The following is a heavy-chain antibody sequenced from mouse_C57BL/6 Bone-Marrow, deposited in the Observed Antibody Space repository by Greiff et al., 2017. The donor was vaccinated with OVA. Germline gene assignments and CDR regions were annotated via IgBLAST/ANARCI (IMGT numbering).Heavy chain of an antibody. CDR1: GYTFTSYW. CDR3: ARWGEN. Sequence: QVHVKQPGAELVKPGASVKMSCKASGYTFTSYWITWVKQRPGQGLEWIGDIYPGSGSTNYNEKFKSKATLTVDTSSSTAYMQLSSLTSEDSAVYYCARWGENWGTGTTLTVSS. V-gene: IGHV1-55*01. CDR2: IYPGSGST. D-gene: IGHD2-13*01. J-gene: IGHJ2*01.